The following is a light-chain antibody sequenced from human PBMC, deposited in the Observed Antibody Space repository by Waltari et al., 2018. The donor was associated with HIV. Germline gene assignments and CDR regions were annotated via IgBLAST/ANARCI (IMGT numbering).Light chain of an antibody. CDR3: CSYAGSSTYV. CDR1: SSDVGDYNS. Sequence: QSALTQPASVSGSPGQSITFSCIGTSSDVGDYNSVSWYQQLPGKAPSLMIYDVSKRPSGVSNRFSGSKSGNTASLTISGLQADDEADYYCCSYAGSSTYVFGTGTKVTVL. V-gene: IGLV2-23*02. CDR2: DVS. J-gene: IGLJ1*01.